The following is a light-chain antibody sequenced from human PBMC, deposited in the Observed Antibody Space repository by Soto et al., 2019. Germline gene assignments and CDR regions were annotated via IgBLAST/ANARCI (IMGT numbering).Light chain of an antibody. CDR2: GAS. Sequence: ETVMTQSPATLSVSPGERATLSCRSSQRVSSNLAWYQQRPGQAPRLLIYGASTRNAGIPARFSGSGSGTEFTLSFSSLQSEDFAVYWCEMYNKWTLTFGGGTTGDIK. CDR3: EMYNKWTLT. V-gene: IGKV3-15*01. CDR1: QRVSSN. J-gene: IGKJ4*01.